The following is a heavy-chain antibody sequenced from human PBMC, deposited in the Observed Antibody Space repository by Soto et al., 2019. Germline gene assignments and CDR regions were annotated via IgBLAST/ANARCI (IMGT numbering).Heavy chain of an antibody. CDR1: GGSISSYY. CDR2: ISHRGDT. D-gene: IGHD6-13*01. Sequence: SETLSLTCTVSGGSISSYYWSWIRQSPGRGLEWIADISHRGDTNYNPSLKSRVIITADTSKGRFSLRMSSVTAADTAVYYCARQVAAPGSWFFDYWGQGTLVTVSS. V-gene: IGHV4-34*01. CDR3: ARQVAAPGSWFFDY. J-gene: IGHJ4*02.